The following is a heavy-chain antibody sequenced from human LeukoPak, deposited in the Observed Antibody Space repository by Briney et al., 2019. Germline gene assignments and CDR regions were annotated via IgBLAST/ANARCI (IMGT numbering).Heavy chain of an antibody. D-gene: IGHD3-10*01. CDR2: INPKSGGT. J-gene: IGHJ4*02. Sequence: ASVKVSCKASGYRFTAYFMHWVRQAPGQGLEWMGWINPKSGGTKYAQKFQGRVTMTRDTSISTAYMELSRLRSDDTAVYYCARADYGSGTKGWYFDYWGQGTLVTVSS. CDR1: GYRFTAYF. V-gene: IGHV1-2*02. CDR3: ARADYGSGTKGWYFDY.